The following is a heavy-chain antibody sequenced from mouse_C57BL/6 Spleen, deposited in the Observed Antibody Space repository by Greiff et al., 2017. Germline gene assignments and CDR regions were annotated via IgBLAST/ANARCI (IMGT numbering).Heavy chain of an antibody. V-gene: IGHV3-6*01. J-gene: IGHJ2*01. CDR3: ARDKNLFDY. CDR1: GYSITSGYY. CDR2: ISYDGSN. Sequence: EVKLQESGPGLVKPSQSLSLTCSVTGYSITSGYYWNWIRQFPGNKLEWMGYISYDGSNNYKPPLKNRISITRDTYKNQFFLKLNSMTTEDTATYFCARDKNLFDYWGQGTTLTVSS.